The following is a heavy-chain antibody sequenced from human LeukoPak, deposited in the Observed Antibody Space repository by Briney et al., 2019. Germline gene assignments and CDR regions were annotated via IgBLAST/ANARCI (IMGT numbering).Heavy chain of an antibody. V-gene: IGHV5-51*01. J-gene: IGHJ5*02. CDR1: GYSFTSYW. Sequence: GESLKISCKGSGYSFTSYWIGWVRQMPGKGLEWMGMIYPDNSDTTYSPSFQGQVTISADKSINTAYLQWNSLQASDTAMYYCVRRAYYYASGSYIWFDPWGQGTLVTVSS. D-gene: IGHD3-10*01. CDR3: VRRAYYYASGSYIWFDP. CDR2: IYPDNSDT.